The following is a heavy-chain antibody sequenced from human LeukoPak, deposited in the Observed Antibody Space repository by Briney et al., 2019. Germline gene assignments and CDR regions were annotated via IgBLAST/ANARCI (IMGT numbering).Heavy chain of an antibody. CDR2: IYTSGST. J-gene: IGHJ6*03. CDR3: ASTARQYGSGSYYHYYYYMDV. V-gene: IGHV4-61*02. CDR1: GGSISSGSYY. D-gene: IGHD3-10*01. Sequence: SQTLSLTCTVSGGSISSGSYYWSWIRQPAGKGLEWIGRIYTSGSTNYNPSLKSRVTISVDTSQNQFSLKLSSVTAADTAVYYCASTARQYGSGSYYHYYYYMDVWGKGTTVTVSS.